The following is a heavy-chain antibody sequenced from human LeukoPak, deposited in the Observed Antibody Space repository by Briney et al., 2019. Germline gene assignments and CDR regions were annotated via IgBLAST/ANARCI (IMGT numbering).Heavy chain of an antibody. CDR3: ARDFTDDSSGLVYD. CDR1: GYTFSNYD. J-gene: IGHJ4*02. V-gene: IGHV1-8*01. D-gene: IGHD3-22*01. Sequence: ASVKVSCKASGYTFSNYDVNWVRQATGQGLEWMGGMNPNSGNTDYAQNFQGRVTMTRDTSISTAYMELSRLRSDDTAVYYCARDFTDDSSGLVYDWGQGTLVTVSS. CDR2: MNPNSGNT.